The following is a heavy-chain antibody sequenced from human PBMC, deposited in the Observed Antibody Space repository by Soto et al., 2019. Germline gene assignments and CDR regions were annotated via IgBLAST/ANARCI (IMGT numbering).Heavy chain of an antibody. CDR2: IYHSGTT. CDR3: GGGYFVYYGMDV. V-gene: IGHV4-4*02. CDR1: GGSISSGNW. Sequence: SETLSLTCAVSGGSISSGNWWSWVRQPPGKGLEWIGEIYHSGTTNYNPSLKSRVTISVDKSKNQFSLKLNSVTAADTAVYHCGGGYFVYYGMDVWGQGTTVTVSS. J-gene: IGHJ6*02. D-gene: IGHD3-22*01.